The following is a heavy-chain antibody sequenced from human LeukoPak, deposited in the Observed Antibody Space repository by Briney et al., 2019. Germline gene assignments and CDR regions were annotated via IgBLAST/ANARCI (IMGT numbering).Heavy chain of an antibody. CDR3: ARGPSGYHNT. D-gene: IGHD5-12*01. CDR2: IYSDNT. Sequence: PGGSLRLPCAASGFTVSSNSMSWVRQAPGKGLEWVSFIYSDNTHYSDSVKGRFTISRDNSKNTLYLQMSSLRAEDTAVYYCARGPSGYHNTGGQGTLVTVSS. V-gene: IGHV3-53*01. CDR1: GFTVSSNS. J-gene: IGHJ4*02.